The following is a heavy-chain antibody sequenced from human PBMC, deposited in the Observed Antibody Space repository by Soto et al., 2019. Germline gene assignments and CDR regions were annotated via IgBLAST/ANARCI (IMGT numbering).Heavy chain of an antibody. CDR1: GYDFTTYG. CDR3: ARGRYGDY. J-gene: IGHJ4*02. V-gene: IGHV1-18*01. D-gene: IGHD1-1*01. Sequence: QVHLVQSGAEVKKPGASVKVSCKGSGYDFTTYGITWVRQAPGQGLEWMAWSSAHNGNTDYAQKLQGRVTVTRDTSTSTAYMELRSPRSDDTALYYCARGRYGDYWGQGALVTVSS. CDR2: SSAHNGNT.